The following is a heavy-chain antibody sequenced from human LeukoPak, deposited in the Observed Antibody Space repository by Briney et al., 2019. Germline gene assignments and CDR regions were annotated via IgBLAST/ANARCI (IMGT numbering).Heavy chain of an antibody. CDR3: AKVVQYTASTGTGLDY. V-gene: IGHV3-33*06. CDR2: IWYDGSYK. D-gene: IGHD1-1*01. Sequence: GGSLRLSCVASGFTFSNYGMHWVRQAPGKGPDWVAVIWYDGSYKYYADSVKGRFTISRENPKNTLYLQMDSLRAEDTAIYYCAKVVQYTASTGTGLDYWGQGTLVTVSS. CDR1: GFTFSNYG. J-gene: IGHJ4*02.